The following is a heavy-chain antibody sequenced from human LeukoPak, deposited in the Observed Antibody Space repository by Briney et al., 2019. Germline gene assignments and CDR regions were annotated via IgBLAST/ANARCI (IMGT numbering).Heavy chain of an antibody. J-gene: IGHJ4*02. CDR1: GFTFSNYG. CDR3: AKERGAFSAYDY. V-gene: IGHV3-30*18. CDR2: ISPDGSGN. Sequence: PGGSLRLSCAASGFTFSNYGMHWVRLGPGRGRGWVAVISPDGSGNFYADSVKGRFTISRENSMNTLFLQMNSLRGEDTALYYCAKERGAFSAYDYWGQGTLVTVSS. D-gene: IGHD6-19*01.